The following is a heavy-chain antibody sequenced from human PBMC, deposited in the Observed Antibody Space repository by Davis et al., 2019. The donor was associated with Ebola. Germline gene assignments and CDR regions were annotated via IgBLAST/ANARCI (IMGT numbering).Heavy chain of an antibody. CDR3: AVLFGVAPSVRYYGLDV. D-gene: IGHD3-3*01. CDR1: GYTFTSYG. J-gene: IGHJ6*04. CDR2: MNPNSGST. V-gene: IGHV1-8*01. Sequence: AASVKVSCKASGYTFTSYGLNWVRQATGQGLEWMGWMNPNSGSTGYAQKFQGRVTMTRNTSISTAYMEMSSLRSEDTAVYYCAVLFGVAPSVRYYGLDVWGKGTTVTVSS.